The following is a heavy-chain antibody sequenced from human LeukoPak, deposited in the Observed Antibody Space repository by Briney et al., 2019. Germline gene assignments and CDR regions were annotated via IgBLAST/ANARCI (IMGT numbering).Heavy chain of an antibody. CDR3: ARGSTYYDSSGQVPFDY. D-gene: IGHD3-22*01. J-gene: IGHJ4*02. Sequence: TGGSLRLSCAASGFTFSTYSMNWVRQAPGKGLEWVSYISSSSSTIYYADSAKGRFTISRDNAKNSLYLQMNSLRAEDTAVYYCARGSTYYDSSGQVPFDYWGQGTLVTVSS. CDR2: ISSSSSTI. V-gene: IGHV3-48*01. CDR1: GFTFSTYS.